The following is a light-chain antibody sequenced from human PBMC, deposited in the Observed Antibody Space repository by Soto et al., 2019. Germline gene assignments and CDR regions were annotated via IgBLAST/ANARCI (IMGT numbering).Light chain of an antibody. CDR1: SGHSSYA. CDR3: QTWRTGLLV. J-gene: IGLJ3*02. CDR2: LNSDGSH. V-gene: IGLV4-69*01. Sequence: QSVLTQSPSASASLGASVKLTCTLSSGHSSYAIAWHQQQPEKGPRYLMKLNSDGSHSKGDGIPDRFSGSSSGAERYLTISSLQSGDEADCYCQTWRTGLLVFGGGTTLTVL.